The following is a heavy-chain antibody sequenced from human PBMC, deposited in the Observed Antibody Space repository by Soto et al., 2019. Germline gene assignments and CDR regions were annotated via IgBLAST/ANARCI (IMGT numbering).Heavy chain of an antibody. CDR2: ISLYSDGT. Sequence: ASVKVSCKTSGYTFSRYGVTWVRQAPGQPLEWLGWISLYSDGTNYAQKFQGRVSMTTDKSTNTAYMGLRSLTSDDTAVYYCARGPRYCSSSTCFAGVTWFDPWGQGTTVTVSS. CDR1: GYTFSRYG. V-gene: IGHV1-18*01. J-gene: IGHJ5*02. D-gene: IGHD2-15*01. CDR3: ARGPRYCSSSTCFAGVTWFDP.